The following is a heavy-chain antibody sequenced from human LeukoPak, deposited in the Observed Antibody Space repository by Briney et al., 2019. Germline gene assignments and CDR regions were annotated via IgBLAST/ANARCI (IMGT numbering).Heavy chain of an antibody. Sequence: TSETLSLTCTVSGGSISGYYWSWIRQPPGKGLEWIGYIYTSGSTNYNPSLKSRVTISVDTSKNQFSLKLSSVTAADTAVYYCATSHTAMVIDYWGQGTLVTVSS. V-gene: IGHV4-4*09. CDR1: GGSISGYY. J-gene: IGHJ4*02. CDR2: IYTSGST. D-gene: IGHD5-18*01. CDR3: ATSHTAMVIDY.